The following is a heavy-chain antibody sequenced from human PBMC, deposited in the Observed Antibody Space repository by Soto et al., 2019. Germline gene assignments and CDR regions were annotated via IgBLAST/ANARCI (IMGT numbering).Heavy chain of an antibody. CDR2: VYSGGST. CDR1: GFTVTTNY. Sequence: EVQLVESGGGLVQPGGSLRLSCAASGFTVTTNYMSWVRQPPGKGLEWVSVVYSGGSTYYADSVKGRFTVSRDKSKNPLYLQMISLSAEDTAVYYCARDFSGKNDAFDIWGQGTVVTLSS. V-gene: IGHV3-66*01. J-gene: IGHJ3*02. CDR3: ARDFSGKNDAFDI. D-gene: IGHD3-10*01.